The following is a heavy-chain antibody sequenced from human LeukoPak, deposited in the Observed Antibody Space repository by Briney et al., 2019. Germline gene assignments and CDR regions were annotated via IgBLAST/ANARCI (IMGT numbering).Heavy chain of an antibody. CDR2: IYYSGST. J-gene: IGHJ4*02. V-gene: IGHV4-39*07. Sequence: SETLSLTCTVSGGSISSSTYYWGWIRQPPGKGLEWIGTIYYSGSTYYNPSLKSRVTISVDTSKNQFSLKLSSVTAADTAVYYCARDGDSSGWTRSDYWGQGTLVTVSS. CDR3: ARDGDSSGWTRSDY. D-gene: IGHD6-19*01. CDR1: GGSISSSTYY.